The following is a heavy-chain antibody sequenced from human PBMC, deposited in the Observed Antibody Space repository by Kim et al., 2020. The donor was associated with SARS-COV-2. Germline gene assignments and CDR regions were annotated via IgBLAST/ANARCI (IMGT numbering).Heavy chain of an antibody. CDR1: GYTFTGYY. J-gene: IGHJ4*02. CDR3: ARWAPNSGSPFDY. CDR2: INPNSGGT. D-gene: IGHD1-26*01. V-gene: IGHV1-2*04. Sequence: ASVKVSCKASGYTFTGYYMHWVRQAPGQGLEWMGWINPNSGGTNYAQKFQGWVTMTRDTSISTAYMELSRLRSDDTAVYYCARWAPNSGSPFDYWGQGTLVTVSS.